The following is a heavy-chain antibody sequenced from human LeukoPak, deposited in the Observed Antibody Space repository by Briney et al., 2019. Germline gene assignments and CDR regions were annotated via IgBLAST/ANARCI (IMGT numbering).Heavy chain of an antibody. Sequence: PGGSLRLSCAASGFTFSSYAMHWVRQAPGKGLEWVAVISYDGSNEYYADSVKGRFTISRDNAKNSLYLQMNSLRAEDTAVYYCARVPHPKGVYYYYYYMDVWGKGTTVTVSS. J-gene: IGHJ6*03. V-gene: IGHV3-30*04. CDR2: ISYDGSNE. CDR1: GFTFSSYA. CDR3: ARVPHPKGVYYYYYYMDV. D-gene: IGHD1-14*01.